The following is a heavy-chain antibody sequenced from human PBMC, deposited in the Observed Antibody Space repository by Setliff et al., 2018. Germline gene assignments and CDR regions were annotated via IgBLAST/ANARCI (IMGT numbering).Heavy chain of an antibody. V-gene: IGHV3-74*01. J-gene: IGHJ6*03. CDR3: TREAPRQGDYYMDV. CDR2: ITNDGSST. CDR1: GFTFSNCW. Sequence: QPGGSLRLSCAASGFTFSNCWMQWVRQAPGKGPVWVSRITNDGSSTIYADSVKGRFTISRDNAQNTLYRQMNSLRAEDTAVYYCTREAPRQGDYYMDVWVKGTTVTVSS.